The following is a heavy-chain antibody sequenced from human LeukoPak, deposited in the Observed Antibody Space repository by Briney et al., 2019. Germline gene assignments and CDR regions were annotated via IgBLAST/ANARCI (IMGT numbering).Heavy chain of an antibody. J-gene: IGHJ4*02. Sequence: GGSLRLSCAASGFTFSSYAMHWVRQAPGKGLEYVSAISTNGGSTYYANSVKGRFTISRDNSKNTLYLQMGSLRAEDMAVYYCARDRGAYCGGDCFNYYFDCWGQGTLVTVSS. V-gene: IGHV3-64*01. D-gene: IGHD2-21*02. CDR1: GFTFSSYA. CDR3: ARDRGAYCGGDCFNYYFDC. CDR2: ISTNGGST.